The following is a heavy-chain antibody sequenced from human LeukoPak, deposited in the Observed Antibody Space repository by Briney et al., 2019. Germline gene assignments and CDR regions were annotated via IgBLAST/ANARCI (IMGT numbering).Heavy chain of an antibody. CDR3: ARAGGSVGRYGTIDY. D-gene: IGHD6-19*01. CDR1: GGSIGSGSYY. J-gene: IGHJ4*02. V-gene: IGHV4-61*09. Sequence: SETLSLTCTVSGGSIGSGSYYWGWIRQPAGKGLEWIGHIYSSGSTSYNPSLQSRVTISVDTSKHQFSLEVTSVTAADTAVYYCARAGGSVGRYGTIDYWGQETLVTVSS. CDR2: IYSSGST.